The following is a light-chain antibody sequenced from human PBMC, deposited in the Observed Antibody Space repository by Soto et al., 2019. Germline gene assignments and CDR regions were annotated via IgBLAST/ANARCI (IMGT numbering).Light chain of an antibody. J-gene: IGKJ4*01. Sequence: EIVVTQSPGTLSLSPGERATLSCRASQSVSSSYLAWYQQKPGQAPRLLIYGASSRATGIPDRFSGSGSGTDFTLTISRLEPEDFAVYYCQQYGSSSLTFGGGTKVELK. CDR3: QQYGSSSLT. CDR2: GAS. CDR1: QSVSSSY. V-gene: IGKV3-20*01.